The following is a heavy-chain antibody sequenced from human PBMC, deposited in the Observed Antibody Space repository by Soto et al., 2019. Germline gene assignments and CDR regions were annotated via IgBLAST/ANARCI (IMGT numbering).Heavy chain of an antibody. J-gene: IGHJ4*02. Sequence: PGGSLRLSCAASGFTFSIYAMTWVRQSPGKELEWVSSMSRTGDNTYYADSVKGRFTISRDNSKTTLYLQMNSLRAEDTAIYYCAKDQSNSNPLYYFDFWGPGTLVTVSS. CDR3: AKDQSNSNPLYYFDF. CDR1: GFTFSIYA. CDR2: MSRTGDNT. D-gene: IGHD3-22*01. V-gene: IGHV3-23*01.